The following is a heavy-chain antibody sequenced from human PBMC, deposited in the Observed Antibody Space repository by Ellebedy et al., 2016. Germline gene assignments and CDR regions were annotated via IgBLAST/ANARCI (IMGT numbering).Heavy chain of an antibody. J-gene: IGHJ4*02. CDR1: GFSLSTYW. Sequence: GESLKISCTASGFSLSTYWMTWVRQAPGKGLECVANINQDGSVRKYVDSVKGRFTVSRDNAKNSLYLQMNSLRAEDTAVYYCARDSWGSGVDYWGQGTLVTVSS. V-gene: IGHV3-7*03. CDR2: INQDGSVR. CDR3: ARDSWGSGVDY. D-gene: IGHD3-10*01.